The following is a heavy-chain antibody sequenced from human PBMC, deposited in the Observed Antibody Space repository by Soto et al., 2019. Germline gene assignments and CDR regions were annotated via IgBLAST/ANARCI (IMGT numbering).Heavy chain of an antibody. J-gene: IGHJ4*02. CDR3: ARDYYASGRLDY. D-gene: IGHD3-10*01. V-gene: IGHV4-4*07. Sequence: ETLSLTCIVSGDSITNYYWSWIRQPAGKELEWIGRIYTSGSTIYNPSLKSRVTMSVDTSNNQFSLKLSSVTAADTAVYYCARDYYASGRLDYWGQGTLVTVSS. CDR2: IYTSGST. CDR1: GDSITNYY.